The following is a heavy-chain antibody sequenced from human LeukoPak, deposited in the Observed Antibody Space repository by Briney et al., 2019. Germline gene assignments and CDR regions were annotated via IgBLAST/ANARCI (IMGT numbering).Heavy chain of an antibody. CDR1: GFTFSTYA. J-gene: IGHJ5*01. Sequence: GGSLRLSCAASGFTFSTYAMHWVRQAPGKGLEWVAVISYDGSNKYYADSVKGRFTISRDNSKNTLYLQMNSLRAEDTAVYYCARGAVPRALDSWGQGTLVTVSS. CDR3: ARGAVPRALDS. CDR2: ISYDGSNK. V-gene: IGHV3-30*04.